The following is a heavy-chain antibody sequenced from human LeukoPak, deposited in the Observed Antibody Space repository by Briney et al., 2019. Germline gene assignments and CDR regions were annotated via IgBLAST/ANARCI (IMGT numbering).Heavy chain of an antibody. CDR1: GGSITSGTYY. Sequence: KPSETLSLTCTVSGGSITSGTYYWTWIRQPAGKALEWVGYIKTSGTTDYNPSLKSRVAISVDTSKNQFSLKMSSVTAADTAVYYCARGGVTGTTNWFDPWGRGILVTVSS. J-gene: IGHJ5*02. D-gene: IGHD1-7*01. CDR2: IKTSGTT. CDR3: ARGGVTGTTNWFDP. V-gene: IGHV4-61*09.